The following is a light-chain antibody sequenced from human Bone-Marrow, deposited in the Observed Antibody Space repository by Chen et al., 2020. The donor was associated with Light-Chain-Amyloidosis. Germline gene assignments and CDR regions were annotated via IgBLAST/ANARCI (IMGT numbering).Light chain of an antibody. V-gene: IGKV3-20*01. J-gene: IGKJ3*01. CDR2: GAS. Sequence: EIVLTQSPATMSLSPGESATLSCRASQSVSSSSLAWYQQKPGQAPRLLVHGASSRATGVPDRFSGSGSGTDFTLTISRLEPEDFAMYYCQQYGSSPFTFGPGTKVDIK. CDR1: QSVSSSS. CDR3: QQYGSSPFT.